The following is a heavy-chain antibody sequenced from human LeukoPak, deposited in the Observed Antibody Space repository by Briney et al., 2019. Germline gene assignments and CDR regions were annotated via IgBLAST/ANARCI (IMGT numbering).Heavy chain of an antibody. D-gene: IGHD5-18*01. CDR2: IYYSGST. CDR3: ARPGDTAMATGAFDI. Sequence: SETLSLTCTVSGGSISSSSYYWGWIRQPPGKGLEWIGSIYYSGSTYYNPSLKSRVTISVDTSKNQFSLKLSSVTAADTAVYYCARPGDTAMATGAFDIWGQGTMVTVSS. CDR1: GGSISSSSYY. J-gene: IGHJ3*02. V-gene: IGHV4-39*01.